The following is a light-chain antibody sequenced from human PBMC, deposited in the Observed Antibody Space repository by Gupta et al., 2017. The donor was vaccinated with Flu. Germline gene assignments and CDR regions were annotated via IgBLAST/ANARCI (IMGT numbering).Light chain of an antibody. CDR1: HSVASNN. CDR3: QQYGSSPIT. V-gene: IGKV3-20*01. Sequence: GTLSLSPGERATLSCRASHSVASNNLAWYQQKPGQAPRLLIYGASNRATGTPDRFSGSRSGTDFTLTISRLEPEDFAVYYCQQYGSSPITFGGGTEVEIK. CDR2: GAS. J-gene: IGKJ4*01.